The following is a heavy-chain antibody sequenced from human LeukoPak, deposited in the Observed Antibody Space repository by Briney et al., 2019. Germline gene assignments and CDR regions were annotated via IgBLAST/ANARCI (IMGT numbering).Heavy chain of an antibody. CDR3: ARGVDNSYWYFFDY. J-gene: IGHJ4*02. Sequence: SETLSLTCTVSGYSISNGYYWGWIRQPPGKGLEWIGSIYHSGNTYYNPSLKSRVTISVDTSKNQFSLKLSSVTAADTAVYYCARGVDNSYWYFFDYWGQGTLVTVSS. CDR1: GYSISNGYY. V-gene: IGHV4-38-2*02. D-gene: IGHD1-26*01. CDR2: IYHSGNT.